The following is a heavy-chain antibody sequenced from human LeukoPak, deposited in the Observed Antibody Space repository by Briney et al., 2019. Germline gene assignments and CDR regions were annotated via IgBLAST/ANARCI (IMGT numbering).Heavy chain of an antibody. V-gene: IGHV6-1*01. J-gene: IGHJ4*02. CDR3: ARGTAAAPEYYFDY. CDR1: GDSVSSNSAA. CDR2: TYYRSKWYN. D-gene: IGHD2-2*01. Sequence: SQTLSLTCAISGDSVSSNSAAWNWIRQSPSRGLEWLGRTYYRSKWYNDYAVSVESRITINPHTSKNQFSLQLNSVTPEDTAVYYCARGTAAAPEYYFDYWGQGTLVTVSS.